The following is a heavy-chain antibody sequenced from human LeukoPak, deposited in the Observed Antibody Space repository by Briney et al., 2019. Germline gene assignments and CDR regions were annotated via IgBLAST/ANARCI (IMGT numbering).Heavy chain of an antibody. CDR2: IYYSGST. V-gene: IGHV4-39*01. CDR1: GGSISSSSYY. Sequence: SETLSLTCTVSGGSISSSSYYWGWIRQPPGKGLEWIGSIYYSGSTYYNPSLKSRVTISVDTSKNQFSLKLSSVTAAGTAVYYCARQPKYYYDSSGYYSDYWGQGTLVTVSS. CDR3: ARQPKYYYDSSGYYSDY. D-gene: IGHD3-22*01. J-gene: IGHJ4*02.